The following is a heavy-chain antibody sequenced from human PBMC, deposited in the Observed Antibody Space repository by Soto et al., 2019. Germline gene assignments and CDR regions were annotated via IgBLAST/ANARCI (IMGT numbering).Heavy chain of an antibody. Sequence: GGSLRLSCAASGFTFSSYGMHWVRQAPGKGLEWVAVISYDGSNKYYADSVKGRFTISRDNSKNTVYLQMNSLRVEDTAVYYCAKVANCSGGSCYIDGYYYYGMDVWGQGTTVTVSS. V-gene: IGHV3-30*18. CDR2: ISYDGSNK. CDR1: GFTFSSYG. CDR3: AKVANCSGGSCYIDGYYYYGMDV. J-gene: IGHJ6*02. D-gene: IGHD2-15*01.